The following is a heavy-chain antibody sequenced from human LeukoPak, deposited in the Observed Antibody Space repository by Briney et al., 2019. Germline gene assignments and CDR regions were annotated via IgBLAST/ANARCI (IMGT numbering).Heavy chain of an antibody. CDR2: INQDGTGK. D-gene: IGHD3-16*01. Sequence: PGGSLRLSCAASGFTFSDFYISWVRESPGKGLEWVAGINQDGTGKYYVASVKGRFTISRDNAKKSVWLQMTRLRADDTAVYYCARSLWPEDYWGQGTLVTVSS. CDR3: ARSLWPEDY. J-gene: IGHJ4*02. CDR1: GFTFSDFY. V-gene: IGHV3-7*01.